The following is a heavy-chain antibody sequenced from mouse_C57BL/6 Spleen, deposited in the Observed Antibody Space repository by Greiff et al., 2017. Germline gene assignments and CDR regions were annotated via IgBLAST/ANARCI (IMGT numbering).Heavy chain of an antibody. Sequence: QVHVKQSGAELVKPGASVKLSCKASGYTFTEYTIHWVKQRSGQGLEWIGWFYPGSGSIKYNEKFKDKATLTADKSSSTVYMELSRLTSEDSAVYICARHEREGPPLTGYFDYWGQGTTLTVSS. CDR3: ARHEREGPPLTGYFDY. V-gene: IGHV1-62-2*01. D-gene: IGHD4-1*01. J-gene: IGHJ2*01. CDR2: FYPGSGSI. CDR1: GYTFTEYT.